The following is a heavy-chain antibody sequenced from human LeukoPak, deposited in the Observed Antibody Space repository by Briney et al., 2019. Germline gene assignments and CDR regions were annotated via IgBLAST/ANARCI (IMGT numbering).Heavy chain of an antibody. Sequence: ASVKVSCKASGYTFSGNNMHWVRQAPGQGLEWMGWINPNSGDTSYAQKFQGRVTMTRDTSITTAYMELRRLTSDDTALYYCARDLVGASAGGDYWGQGILVTVSS. J-gene: IGHJ4*02. CDR3: ARDLVGASAGGDY. CDR2: INPNSGDT. D-gene: IGHD1-26*01. CDR1: GYTFSGNN. V-gene: IGHV1-2*02.